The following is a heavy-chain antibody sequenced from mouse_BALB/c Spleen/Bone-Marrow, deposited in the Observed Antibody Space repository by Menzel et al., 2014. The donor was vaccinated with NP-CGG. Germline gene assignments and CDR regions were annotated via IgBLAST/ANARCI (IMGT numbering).Heavy chain of an antibody. J-gene: IGHJ4*01. CDR1: GYAFTNYL. V-gene: IGHV1-54*01. D-gene: IGHD1-2*01. CDR2: INPGSGGT. Sequence: VKLMESGAELVRPGTSVRVSCKASGYAFTNYLIEWVKQRPGQGLEWIGVINPGSGGTNYNEKFKGKATLTADKSSSTAYMQLSSLTSDDSAVYFCARSLLRLQNAMDYWGHGTSVTVSS. CDR3: ARSLLRLQNAMDY.